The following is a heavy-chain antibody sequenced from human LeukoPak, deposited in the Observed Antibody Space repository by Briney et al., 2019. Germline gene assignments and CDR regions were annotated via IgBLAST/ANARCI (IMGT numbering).Heavy chain of an antibody. Sequence: GGSLRLSCAASGFTVGTNYMSWVRQAPGKGLEWVSIIYSGGNTYYADSVKGRFTISRDSSKNTLYLQMNSLRAEDTAVYYCAKSQRITTFGVVTPPYYYGMDVWGQGTTVTVSS. D-gene: IGHD3-3*01. CDR2: IYSGGNT. CDR3: AKSQRITTFGVVTPPYYYGMDV. V-gene: IGHV3-53*01. CDR1: GFTVGTNY. J-gene: IGHJ6*02.